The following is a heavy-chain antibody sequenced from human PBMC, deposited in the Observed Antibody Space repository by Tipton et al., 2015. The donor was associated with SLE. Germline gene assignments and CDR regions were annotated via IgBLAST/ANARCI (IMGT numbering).Heavy chain of an antibody. CDR3: ARVKEQQLVGPFDY. Sequence: SLRLSCAASGFTFSSYEMNWVRQAPGKGLEWVSYISSSGSTIYYAGSVKGRFTISRDNAKNSLYLQMNSLRAEDTAVYYCARVKEQQLVGPFDYWGQGTLVTVSS. J-gene: IGHJ4*02. CDR2: ISSSGSTI. V-gene: IGHV3-48*03. CDR1: GFTFSSYE. D-gene: IGHD6-13*01.